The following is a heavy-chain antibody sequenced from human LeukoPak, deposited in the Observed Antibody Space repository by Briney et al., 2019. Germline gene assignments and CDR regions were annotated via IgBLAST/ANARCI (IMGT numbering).Heavy chain of an antibody. CDR1: GFTFSSYA. J-gene: IGHJ4*02. Sequence: PGGSLRLSCAASGFTFSSYAMHWVRQAPGKGLEWVAVISYDGSNKYYADSVKGRFTISRDNSKNTLYLQMNSLRAEDTAVYYCARVKDSSSWYGRQSDSTNNYFDYWGQGTLVTVSS. CDR2: ISYDGSNK. D-gene: IGHD6-13*01. V-gene: IGHV3-30*04. CDR3: ARVKDSSSWYGRQSDSTNNYFDY.